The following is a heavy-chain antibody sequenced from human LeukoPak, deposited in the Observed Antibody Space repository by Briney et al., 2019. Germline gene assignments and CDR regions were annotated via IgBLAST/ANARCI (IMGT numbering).Heavy chain of an antibody. J-gene: IGHJ4*02. D-gene: IGHD6-6*01. CDR1: GYTFTGYY. V-gene: IGHV1-2*06. CDR3: ARERQDSSSSVDY. CDR2: INPNSGGT. Sequence: ASVKVSXKASGYTFTGYYMHWVRQAPGQGLEWMGRINPNSGGTNYAQKFQGRVTMTRDTSISTAYMELSRLRYDDTAVYYCARERQDSSSSVDYWGQGTLVTVSS.